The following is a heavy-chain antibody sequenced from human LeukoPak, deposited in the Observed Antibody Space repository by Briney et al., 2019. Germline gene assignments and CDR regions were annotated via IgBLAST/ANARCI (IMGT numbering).Heavy chain of an antibody. J-gene: IGHJ4*02. CDR3: ATQDSSWSGVDY. V-gene: IGHV1-2*02. D-gene: IGHD6-13*01. Sequence: ASVKVSCKASGYTFTGYYMHWVRQAPGQGLEWMGWINPNSGGTNYAQKFQGRVTMTRDTSISTAYMELSRPRSDDTAVYYCATQDSSWSGVDYWGQGTLVTVSS. CDR1: GYTFTGYY. CDR2: INPNSGGT.